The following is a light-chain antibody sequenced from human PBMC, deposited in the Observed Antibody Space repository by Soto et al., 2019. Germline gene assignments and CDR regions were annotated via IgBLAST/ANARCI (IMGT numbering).Light chain of an antibody. CDR1: QSVDSY. J-gene: IGKJ1*01. V-gene: IGKV3-15*01. Sequence: EIVMTQSPVTLSVSPGERVTLSCRASQSVDSYLAWHQQIPGQAPRLLIYGGSTRATGIPGRFSGSGSGTEFTFTISSLQSEDHSVYYCRQNKNIPKTFGQGTKVEIK. CDR2: GGS. CDR3: RQNKNIPKT.